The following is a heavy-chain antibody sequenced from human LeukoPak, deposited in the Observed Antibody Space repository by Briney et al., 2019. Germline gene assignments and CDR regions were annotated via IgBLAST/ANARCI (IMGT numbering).Heavy chain of an antibody. CDR3: AKVGVVVIREGAFDI. Sequence: GRSLRLSCAASGFTFDDYAMHWVRQAPGKGLEWVSGISWNSGSIGYADSAKGRFTISRDNAKNSLYLQMNSLRAEDTALYYCAKVGVVVIREGAFDIWGQGTMVTVSS. J-gene: IGHJ3*02. D-gene: IGHD3-22*01. V-gene: IGHV3-9*01. CDR1: GFTFDDYA. CDR2: ISWNSGSI.